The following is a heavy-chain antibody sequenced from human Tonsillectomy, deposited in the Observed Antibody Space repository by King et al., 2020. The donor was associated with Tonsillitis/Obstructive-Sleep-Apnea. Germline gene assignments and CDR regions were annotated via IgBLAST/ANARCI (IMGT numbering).Heavy chain of an antibody. CDR3: ARGGRFLVVLLNNWFDP. CDR1: GFTFSSYA. CDR2: ISYDGSKK. Sequence: QVQLVESGGGAVQPGRSLRLSCAASGFTFSSYAMHWVRQAPGKGLEWVAVISYDGSKKYYADSVKGRFTISRDKSKNTLYLQMNSMRGEDTAVYYCARGGRFLVVLLNNWFDPWGQGTLVTVSS. D-gene: IGHD3-3*01. V-gene: IGHV3-30*04. J-gene: IGHJ5*02.